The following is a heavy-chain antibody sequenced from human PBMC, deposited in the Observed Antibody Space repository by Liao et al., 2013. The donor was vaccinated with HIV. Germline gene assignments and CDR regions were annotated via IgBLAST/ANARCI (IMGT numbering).Heavy chain of an antibody. J-gene: IGHJ2*01. D-gene: IGHD6-19*01. V-gene: IGHV4-39*07. CDR2: IYHSGST. Sequence: QLQLQESGPGLVKPSETLSLTCTISGGSINSSNYYWGWIRQPPGKGPEWIGSIYHSGSTYYNPSLKSRVTISVDTSKNQFSLKLTSVTAADTAVYYCARGGSGWYFDFWGRGTLVTVSS. CDR1: GGSINSSNYY. CDR3: ARGGSGWYFDF.